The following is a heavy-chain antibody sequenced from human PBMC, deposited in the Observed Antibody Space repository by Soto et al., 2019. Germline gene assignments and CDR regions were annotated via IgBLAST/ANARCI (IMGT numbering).Heavy chain of an antibody. J-gene: IGHJ6*02. CDR1: GFTFSSYA. CDR3: ANYGSGGSCPRYCYYYGMDV. Sequence: PGGSLSLSCAASGFTFSSYAMSWVRQAPGKGLEWVSAISGSGGSTYYADSVKGRFTISRDNSKNTLYLQMNSLRAEDTAVYYCANYGSGGSCPRYCYYYGMDVWGQGTTVTVSS. D-gene: IGHD2-15*01. V-gene: IGHV3-23*01. CDR2: ISGSGGST.